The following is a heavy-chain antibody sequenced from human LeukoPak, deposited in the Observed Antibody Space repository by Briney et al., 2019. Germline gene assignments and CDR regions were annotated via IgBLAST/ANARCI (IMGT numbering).Heavy chain of an antibody. V-gene: IGHV1-2*02. Sequence: VASVKVSCKASGYTFTGYYMHWVRQAPGQGLEWMGWINPNSGGTNYAQKFQGRVTMTRDTSISTAYMELSRLRSDDTAVYYCARIQTPADYSKGYYYYYMDVWGKGTTVTVSS. CDR2: INPNSGGT. CDR3: ARIQTPADYSKGYYYYYMDV. CDR1: GYTFTGYY. J-gene: IGHJ6*03. D-gene: IGHD4-11*01.